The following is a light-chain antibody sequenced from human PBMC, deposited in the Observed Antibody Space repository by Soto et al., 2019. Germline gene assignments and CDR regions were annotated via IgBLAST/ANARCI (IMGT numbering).Light chain of an antibody. J-gene: IGKJ5*01. V-gene: IGKV3-11*01. CDR1: QSVSSN. Sequence: EIVMTHSPATLSVSPWERATLSCSASQSVSSNLAWYQQKPGQAPRLLIYDASNRATGIPARFSGSGSGTDFTLTISSLEPEDFAVYYCQQRSNWPPFTFGQGTRLEIK. CDR3: QQRSNWPPFT. CDR2: DAS.